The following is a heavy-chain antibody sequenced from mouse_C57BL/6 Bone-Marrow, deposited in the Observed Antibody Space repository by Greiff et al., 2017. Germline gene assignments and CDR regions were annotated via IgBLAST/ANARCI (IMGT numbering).Heavy chain of an antibody. J-gene: IGHJ2*01. Sequence: VQLQQSGAELVRPGTSVKVSCTASGYAFTNYLIEWVKQRPGQGLEWIGVINPGSGVTNYNEKFKGKATLTADKSSSTAYMQLSSLTSEDSAVYFCARTAQATHYFDYWGQGTTLTVSS. CDR2: INPGSGVT. CDR3: ARTAQATHYFDY. V-gene: IGHV1-54*01. D-gene: IGHD3-2*02. CDR1: GYAFTNYL.